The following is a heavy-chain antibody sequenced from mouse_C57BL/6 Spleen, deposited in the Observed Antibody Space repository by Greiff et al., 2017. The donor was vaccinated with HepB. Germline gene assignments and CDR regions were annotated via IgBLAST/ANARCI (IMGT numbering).Heavy chain of an antibody. CDR3: ARHESLDY. CDR1: GFTFSSYG. Sequence: EVKLMESGGDLVKPGGSLKLSCAASGFTFSSYGMSWVRQTPDKRLEWVATISSGGSYTYYPDSVKGRFTISRDNAKNTLYLQMSSLKSEDTAMYYCARHESLDYWGQGTTLTVSS. CDR2: ISSGGSYT. J-gene: IGHJ2*01. V-gene: IGHV5-6*01.